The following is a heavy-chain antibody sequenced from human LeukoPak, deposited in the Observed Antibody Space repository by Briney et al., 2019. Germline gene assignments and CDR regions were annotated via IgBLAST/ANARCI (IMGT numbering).Heavy chain of an antibody. CDR2: ITASGDIT. Sequence: GGSLRPSCAASGFSYITYAMSWVRRAPGKGLEWVAAITASGDITYHADSVKGRFTVSRDNPKKTMYLQMDSLRVADTAVYYCVKGTGSHYFYYYMDVWGKGTTVSVS. CDR3: VKGTGSHYFYYYMDV. J-gene: IGHJ6*03. V-gene: IGHV3-23*01. CDR1: GFSYITYA. D-gene: IGHD6-19*01.